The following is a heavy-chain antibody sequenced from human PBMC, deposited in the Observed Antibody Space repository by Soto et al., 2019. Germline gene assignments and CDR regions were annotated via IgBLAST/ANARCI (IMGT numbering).Heavy chain of an antibody. V-gene: IGHV4-59*01. CDR2: IYYSGST. CDR3: AGVYYDFWSGYLQKTYNWFDP. J-gene: IGHJ5*02. D-gene: IGHD3-3*01. Sequence: SETLSLTCTVSGGSISSYYWSWIRQPPGKGLEWIGYIYYSGSTNYNPSLKSRVTISVDTSKNQFSLKLSSVTAADTAVYYCAGVYYDFWSGYLQKTYNWFDPWGQGTLVTVSS. CDR1: GGSISSYY.